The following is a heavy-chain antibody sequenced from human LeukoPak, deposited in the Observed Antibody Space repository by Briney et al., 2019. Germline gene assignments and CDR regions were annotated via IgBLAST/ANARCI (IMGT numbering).Heavy chain of an antibody. D-gene: IGHD2-2*01. V-gene: IGHV4-39*07. Sequence: PSETLSLTCTVSGGSISSSFYYWGWIRQPPGKGPEWIGSIYHSGSTYYNPSLKSRVTISVDKSKNQFSLKLSSVTAADTAVYYCARAYQSRHYYYGMDVWGQGTTVTVSS. J-gene: IGHJ6*02. CDR2: IYHSGST. CDR1: GGSISSSFYY. CDR3: ARAYQSRHYYYGMDV.